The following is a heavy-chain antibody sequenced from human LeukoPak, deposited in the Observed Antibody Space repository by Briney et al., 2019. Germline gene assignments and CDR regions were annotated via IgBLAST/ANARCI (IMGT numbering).Heavy chain of an antibody. D-gene: IGHD3-22*01. CDR3: AKDLRWYYDTTGFYSFDY. CDR2: ISGSGDST. J-gene: IGHJ4*02. Sequence: GGSLRLSCAASGFTFGTYAMTWVRQAPGKGLEWVSSISGSGDSTYYADSVKGRFTTSRGNSKKTLSLQMNTLRAEDTAIYYCAKDLRWYYDTTGFYSFDYWGQGTLVTVSS. V-gene: IGHV3-23*01. CDR1: GFTFGTYA.